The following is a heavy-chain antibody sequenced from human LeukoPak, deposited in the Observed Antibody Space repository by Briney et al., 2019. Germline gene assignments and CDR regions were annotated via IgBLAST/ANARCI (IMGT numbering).Heavy chain of an antibody. D-gene: IGHD6-19*01. V-gene: IGHV3-7*01. Sequence: PGGSLRLSCAASGFTFSRYWMSWVRQAPGKGLEWVANIKQDGSEKYYVDSVKGRFTISRDNSKNTLYLQMNSLRAEDTAVYYCARDSEQWLPVDDAFDIWGQGTMVTVSS. J-gene: IGHJ3*02. CDR3: ARDSEQWLPVDDAFDI. CDR1: GFTFSRYW. CDR2: IKQDGSEK.